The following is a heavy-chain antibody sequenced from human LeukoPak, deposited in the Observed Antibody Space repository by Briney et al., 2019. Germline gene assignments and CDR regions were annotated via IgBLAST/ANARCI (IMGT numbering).Heavy chain of an antibody. V-gene: IGHV5-51*01. CDR1: GSNFPRYW. D-gene: IGHD2-2*01. CDR3: AAAASRTTSWPH. CDR2: INPADSDT. Sequence: GASQQISCEGAGSNFPRYWIGWGRQLPGKGVEWMGIINPADSDTRYSPSFQGQVTISADKSITTAYLQGSSLRATDTAMYYCAAAASRTTSWPHWGQGTLVTVSS. J-gene: IGHJ1*01.